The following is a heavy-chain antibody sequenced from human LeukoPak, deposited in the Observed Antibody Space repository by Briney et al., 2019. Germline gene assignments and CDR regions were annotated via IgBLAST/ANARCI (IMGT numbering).Heavy chain of an antibody. CDR2: IYQSGST. D-gene: IGHD4-11*01. Sequence: PSETLSLTCGVSGYSITSGYYWAWIRQPPGKGLEWIGNIYQSGSTYYNPSFKSRVTISVDTSKNQFSLKLSSVTAADTAVYYCARRYSNYLFDYWGQGTLVTVSS. J-gene: IGHJ4*02. CDR1: GYSITSGYY. V-gene: IGHV4-38-2*01. CDR3: ARRYSNYLFDY.